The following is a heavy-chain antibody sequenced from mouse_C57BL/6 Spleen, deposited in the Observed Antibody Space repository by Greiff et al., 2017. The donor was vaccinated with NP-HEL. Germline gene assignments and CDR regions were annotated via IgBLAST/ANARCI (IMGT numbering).Heavy chain of an antibody. Sequence: DVQLQESGPGLVKPSQSLSLTCSVTGYSITSGYYWNWIRQFPGNKLEWMGYISYDGSNNYNPSLKNRISITRDTSKNQFFLKLNSVTTEDTATYYCARDGGNYYAMDYWGQGTSVTVSS. CDR2: ISYDGSN. V-gene: IGHV3-6*01. J-gene: IGHJ4*01. D-gene: IGHD2-1*01. CDR3: ARDGGNYYAMDY. CDR1: GYSITSGYY.